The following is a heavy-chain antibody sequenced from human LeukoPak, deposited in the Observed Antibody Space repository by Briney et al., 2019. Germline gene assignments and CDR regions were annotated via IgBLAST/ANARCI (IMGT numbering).Heavy chain of an antibody. CDR1: GFTFSSYA. CDR3: ARDLVGSHTGYSSGAWDY. CDR2: ISGSSGST. D-gene: IGHD3-9*01. Sequence: GGSLRLSCAASGFTFSSYAMSWVRQAPGKGLEWVSTISGSSGSTYYADSVKGRFTISRDTSKNTLYLQMNSLRAEDTAVYYCARDLVGSHTGYSSGAWDYWGQGTLVTVSS. V-gene: IGHV3-23*01. J-gene: IGHJ4*02.